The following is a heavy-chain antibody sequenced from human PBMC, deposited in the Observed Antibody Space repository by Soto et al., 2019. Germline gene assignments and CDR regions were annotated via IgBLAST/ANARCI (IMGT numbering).Heavy chain of an antibody. CDR1: GYRFTSYW. CDR3: ARKAKSGYFNLFDP. J-gene: IGHJ5*02. CDR2: IFPSDSDT. Sequence: GESLKISCRTSGYRFTSYWISWVRQMPGKGLEWMGIIFPSDSDTRYSPSFQGQVTISAERSTSTVFLQWASLKASDTAVYFCARKAKSGYFNLFDPSGQGTLVTVCS. V-gene: IGHV5-51*01. D-gene: IGHD3-22*01.